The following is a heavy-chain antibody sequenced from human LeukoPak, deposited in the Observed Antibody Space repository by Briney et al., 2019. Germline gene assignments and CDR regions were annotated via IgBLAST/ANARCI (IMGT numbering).Heavy chain of an antibody. CDR3: ARGGQEGYNYPYFDY. Sequence: SETLSLTCSVSGASISSSSHYWGWIRQPPGKGLELIGSIHYTGSTYYNPSLKSRVTISVDTSKNHFSLKLTSVTAADTAVYYCARGGQEGYNYPYFDYWDQGTLVTVSS. CDR2: IHYTGST. CDR1: GASISSSSHY. D-gene: IGHD5-24*01. V-gene: IGHV4-39*02. J-gene: IGHJ4*02.